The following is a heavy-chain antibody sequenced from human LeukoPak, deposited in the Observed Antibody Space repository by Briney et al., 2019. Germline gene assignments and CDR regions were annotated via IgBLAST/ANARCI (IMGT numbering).Heavy chain of an antibody. CDR1: GSTFTGYY. V-gene: IGHV1-2*02. D-gene: IGHD6-6*01. CDR3: ARDIAIAARPGGLYYYYYYMDV. Sequence: GASVTVSCKASGSTFTGYYMHWVRQAPGQGLEWMGWINPNSGGTNYAQKFQGRVTMTRDTSISTAYMELSRLRSDDTAVYYCARDIAIAARPGGLYYYYYYMDVWGKGTTVTVSS. CDR2: INPNSGGT. J-gene: IGHJ6*03.